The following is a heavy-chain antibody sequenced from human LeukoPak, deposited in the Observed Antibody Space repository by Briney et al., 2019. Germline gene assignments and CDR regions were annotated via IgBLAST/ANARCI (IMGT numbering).Heavy chain of an antibody. CDR1: GYTFTSYG. Sequence: GASVKVSCKASGYTFTSYGISWVRQAPGQGREWMGWISAYNGNTNYAQKLQGRVTMTTDTSTSTAYMELRSLRSDDTAVYYCARDPEDSSSSGVDWFDPWGQGTLVTVSS. J-gene: IGHJ5*02. V-gene: IGHV1-18*01. CDR3: ARDPEDSSSSGVDWFDP. CDR2: ISAYNGNT. D-gene: IGHD6-6*01.